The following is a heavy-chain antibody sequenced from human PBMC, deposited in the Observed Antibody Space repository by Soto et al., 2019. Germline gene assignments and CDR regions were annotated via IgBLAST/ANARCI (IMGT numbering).Heavy chain of an antibody. CDR1: GFTVSSSS. CDR2: IYAAGAT. D-gene: IGHD3-16*01. V-gene: IGHV3-53*02. CDR3: ARDDSFLGAPFHY. Sequence: EVELVETGGGLIQPGGSLRLSCAASGFTVSSSSMSWVRQAPGKGLEGVSLIYAAGATYYGDSVKGRFTISRDTSKNTLSLQMTSLRADDTAVYYCARDDSFLGAPFHYWGQGTLVTVSS. J-gene: IGHJ4*02.